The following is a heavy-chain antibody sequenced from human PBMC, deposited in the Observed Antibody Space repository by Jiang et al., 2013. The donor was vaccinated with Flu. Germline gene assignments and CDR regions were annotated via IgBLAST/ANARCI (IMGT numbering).Heavy chain of an antibody. CDR1: GYTFTGYY. CDR2: INPNSGGT. Sequence: GAEVKKPGASVKVSCKASGYTFTGYYMHWVRQAPGQGLEWMGWINPNSGGTNYAQKFQGRVTMTRDTSISTAYMELSRLRSDDTAVYYCARGTPRITMVRGGNWFDPWGQGTLVTVSS. D-gene: IGHD3-10*01. V-gene: IGHV1-2*02. J-gene: IGHJ5*02. CDR3: ARGTPRITMVRGGNWFDP.